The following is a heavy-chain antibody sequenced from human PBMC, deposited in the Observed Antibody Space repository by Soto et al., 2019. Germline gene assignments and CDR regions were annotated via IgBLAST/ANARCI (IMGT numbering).Heavy chain of an antibody. Sequence: QVQLVESGGGLVKPGGSLRLSGAASGFTFSDYYTSWIRPAPGKGLEWVSYISSSSSYTNYADSVKGRFTISRDNTKNSLYLQMNSLRAEDTAVYYCARDHHRYSGYDYVDYWGQGTLVTVSS. V-gene: IGHV3-11*05. CDR2: ISSSSSYT. CDR1: GFTFSDYY. J-gene: IGHJ4*02. D-gene: IGHD5-12*01. CDR3: ARDHHRYSGYDYVDY.